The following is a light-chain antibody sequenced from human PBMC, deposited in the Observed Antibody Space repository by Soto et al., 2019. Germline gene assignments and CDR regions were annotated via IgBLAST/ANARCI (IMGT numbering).Light chain of an antibody. CDR1: QTVSSSY. J-gene: IGKJ1*01. CDR2: DAS. V-gene: IGKV3D-20*01. CDR3: QQYSSSLAT. Sequence: EVVLTQFPSTLSLSPGERATLSCRASQTVSSSYLAWYQQKPGLAPRLLIYDASSRATGIPDRFSGGGSGTDFTLTISRLEPDDFAVYYCQQYSSSLATFGQGTKVDI.